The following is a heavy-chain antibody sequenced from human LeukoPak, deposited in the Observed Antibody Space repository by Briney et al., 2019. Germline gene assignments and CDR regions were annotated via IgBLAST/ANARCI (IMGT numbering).Heavy chain of an antibody. CDR2: ISGSGGTT. Sequence: PGGSLRLSCAASGFTFSSYAMSWVRQAPGKGLEWVSVISGSGGTTYHADSVKGRFTISRDNSKNTLYLQMNSLRAEDTAVYYCAKRMNEGLRYFDSWGQGTLVTVSS. CDR1: GFTFSSYA. CDR3: AKRMNEGLRYFDS. V-gene: IGHV3-23*01. J-gene: IGHJ4*02. D-gene: IGHD3-16*01.